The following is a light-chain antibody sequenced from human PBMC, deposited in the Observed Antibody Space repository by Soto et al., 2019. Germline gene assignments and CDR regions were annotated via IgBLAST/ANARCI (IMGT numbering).Light chain of an antibody. CDR2: AAS. Sequence: DIQMTQSPSSWSGYVGDKVINTCRASQGINNYLAWYQQKPGRAPQLLIYAASAAHSGVPSRFSGSGSGTEFTLTISSLQSEDFAVYYCQQRTRWPMTFGQGTRLEI. J-gene: IGKJ5*01. CDR1: QGINNY. V-gene: IGKV1-27*01. CDR3: QQRTRWPMT.